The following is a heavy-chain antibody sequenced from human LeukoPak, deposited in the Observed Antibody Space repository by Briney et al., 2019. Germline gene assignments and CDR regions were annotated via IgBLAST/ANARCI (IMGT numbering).Heavy chain of an antibody. CDR2: IYYSGST. V-gene: IGHV4-39*07. CDR1: GGSINSSIYH. J-gene: IGHJ4*02. CDR3: ARDPCVFRSCYSPYYFDY. D-gene: IGHD2-15*01. Sequence: PSETLSLTCTVSGGSINSSIYHWGWIRQPPGKGLEWIGNIYYSGSTYYNPSLKSRVTISVDTSKNQLSLKLSSVTAADTAVYYCARDPCVFRSCYSPYYFDYWGQGTLVIVSS.